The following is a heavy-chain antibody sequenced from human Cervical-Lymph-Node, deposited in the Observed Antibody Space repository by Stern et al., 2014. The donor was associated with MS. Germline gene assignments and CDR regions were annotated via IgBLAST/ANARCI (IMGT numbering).Heavy chain of an antibody. D-gene: IGHD6-19*01. CDR3: ARGGFGSACYGPIGY. V-gene: IGHV3-13*01. J-gene: IGHJ4*02. CDR1: GFTFSICD. Sequence: EVQLVESGGGLVQPGGSLRLSCTASGFTFSICDMHWVRQVAGKGLEWVSGIGALGDKYSPGSAKGRFTISRDNAKNSLYLQMNSLTVEDTAVYYCARGGFGSACYGPIGYWGQGILVTVSS. CDR2: IGALGDK.